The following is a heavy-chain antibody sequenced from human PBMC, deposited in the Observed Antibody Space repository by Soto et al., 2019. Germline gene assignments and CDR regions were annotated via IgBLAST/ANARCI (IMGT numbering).Heavy chain of an antibody. CDR1: GGSISSYY. D-gene: IGHD3-10*01. CDR3: ARDGWVTMVRGVPYYYYGMDV. CDR2: IYYSGST. J-gene: IGHJ6*02. V-gene: IGHV4-59*01. Sequence: PSETLSLTCTVSGGSISSYYWSWIRQPPGKGLEWIGYIYYSGSTNYNPSLKSRVTISVDTSKNQFSLKLSSATAADTAVYYCARDGWVTMVRGVPYYYYGMDVWGQGTTVTVSS.